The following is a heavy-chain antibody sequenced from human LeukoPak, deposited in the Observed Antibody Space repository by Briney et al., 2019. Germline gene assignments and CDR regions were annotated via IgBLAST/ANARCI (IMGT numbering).Heavy chain of an antibody. CDR1: GYTFTSFA. CDR3: ARGLGSSWYGDENWFDP. D-gene: IGHD6-13*01. Sequence: ASVKVSCKASGYTFTSFAINWVRQATGQGLEWMGWMNSNSGNTAYAQKFQGKVTMTRNTSIGTAYMELNSLKSEDTAVYYCARGLGSSWYGDENWFDPWGQGTLVTVSS. CDR2: MNSNSGNT. J-gene: IGHJ5*02. V-gene: IGHV1-8*01.